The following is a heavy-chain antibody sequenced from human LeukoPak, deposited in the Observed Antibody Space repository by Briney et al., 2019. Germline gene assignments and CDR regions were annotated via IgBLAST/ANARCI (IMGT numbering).Heavy chain of an antibody. CDR3: ARGVDWTTINELNY. CDR1: GFTFSNFW. CDR2: ITPDGGGA. Sequence: GSLRISCAASGFTFSNFWMHWVRQAPGKGLVGVSRITPDGGGADYMDSVKGRFTISRDNAKNTVYLQMNSLGADDMAVYYCARGVDWTTINELNYWGQGTLVTVSS. V-gene: IGHV3-74*01. J-gene: IGHJ4*02. D-gene: IGHD3-10*01.